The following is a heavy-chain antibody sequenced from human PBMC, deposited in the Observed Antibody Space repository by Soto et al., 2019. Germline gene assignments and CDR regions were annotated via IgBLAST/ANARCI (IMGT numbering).Heavy chain of an antibody. CDR2: INPSGGST. D-gene: IGHD3-3*01. CDR1: GYTFTSYY. CDR3: ATGLGVVHRYGDY. Sequence: ASVKVSCKASGYTFTSYYMHWVRQAPGQGLEWMGIINPSGGSTSYAQKFQGRVTMTKDTSTNTAYMELSSLRSEDTAVYYCATGLGVVHRYGDYWGQGTLVTVSS. V-gene: IGHV1-46*01. J-gene: IGHJ4*02.